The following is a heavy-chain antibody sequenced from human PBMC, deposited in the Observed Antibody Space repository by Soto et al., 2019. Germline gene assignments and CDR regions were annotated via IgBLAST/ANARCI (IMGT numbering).Heavy chain of an antibody. V-gene: IGHV3-49*03. J-gene: IGHJ3*02. CDR3: TRDPTPIFGVVILSAFDI. CDR2: IRSKAYGGTT. CDR1: GFTFGDYA. D-gene: IGHD3-3*01. Sequence: GGSLRLSCTASGFTFGDYAMSWFRQAPGKGLEWVGFIRSKAYGGTTEYAASVKGRFTISRDDSKSIAYLQMNSLKTEDTAVYYCTRDPTPIFGVVILSAFDIWGQGTMVTVSS.